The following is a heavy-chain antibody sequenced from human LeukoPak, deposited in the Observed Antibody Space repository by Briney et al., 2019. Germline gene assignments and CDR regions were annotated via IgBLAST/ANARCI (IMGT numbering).Heavy chain of an antibody. CDR3: ATAGTAMVSYYYYYMDV. D-gene: IGHD5-18*01. CDR2: FDPEDGET. V-gene: IGHV1-24*01. Sequence: ASVRVSCKVSGYTLTELSMHWVRQAPGKGLEWMGRFDPEDGETIYAQKFQGRVTMTEDTSTDTAYMELSSLRSEDTAVYYCATAGTAMVSYYYYYMDVWGKGTTVTVSS. CDR1: GYTLTELS. J-gene: IGHJ6*03.